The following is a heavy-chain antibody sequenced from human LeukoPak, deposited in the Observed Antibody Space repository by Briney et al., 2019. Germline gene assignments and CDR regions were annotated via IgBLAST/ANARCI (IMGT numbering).Heavy chain of an antibody. CDR3: ASVPGYCSSSSCSSFDY. CDR2: ISHSGST. CDR1: GFSISSGYY. D-gene: IGHD2-2*01. V-gene: IGHV4-38-2*02. Sequence: KASETLSLTCTVSGFSISSGYYWGWIRQPPGKGLEWIGSISHSGSTYYNPSLKSRVTISLDTSKNQFSLKLSSVTAADTAVYYCASVPGYCSSSSCSSFDYWGQGNLVTVSS. J-gene: IGHJ4*02.